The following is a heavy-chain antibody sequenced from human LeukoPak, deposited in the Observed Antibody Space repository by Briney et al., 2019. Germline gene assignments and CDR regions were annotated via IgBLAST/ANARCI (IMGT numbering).Heavy chain of an antibody. CDR2: INPNSGGT. CDR3: ARGPREYQLLEDDYYYYMDV. V-gene: IGHV1-2*06. CDR1: GYTFTGYY. Sequence: ASVKVSCKASGYTFTGYYMHWVRQAPGQGLEWMGRINPNSGGTNYAQKFQGRVTMTRDTSISTAYMELSRLRSDDTAVYYCARGPREYQLLEDDYYYYMDVWGKGTTVTVSS. J-gene: IGHJ6*03. D-gene: IGHD2-2*01.